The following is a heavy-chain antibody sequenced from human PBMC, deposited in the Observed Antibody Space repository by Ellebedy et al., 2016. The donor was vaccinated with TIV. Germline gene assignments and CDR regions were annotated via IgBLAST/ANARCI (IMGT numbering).Heavy chain of an antibody. CDR2: ISGLGGDKT. CDR1: GFTFNTFA. CDR3: AKGGGSGFDY. D-gene: IGHD3-10*01. Sequence: GESLKISCAASGFTFNTFAMTWVRQAPGKGLEWVATISGLGGDKTYYAASVKGRFTPSRDDSTKTVFLHMNNLKVEDTARYYCAKGGGSGFDYWGQGALVIVSS. J-gene: IGHJ4*02. V-gene: IGHV3-23*01.